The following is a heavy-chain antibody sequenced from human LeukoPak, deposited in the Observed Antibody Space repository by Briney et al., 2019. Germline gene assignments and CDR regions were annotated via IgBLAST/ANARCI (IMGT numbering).Heavy chain of an antibody. CDR1: GGSISSYY. CDR3: ARHVPEAGGYYDSSGLTPFDY. J-gene: IGHJ4*02. V-gene: IGHV4-4*09. Sequence: SETLSLTCTVSGGSISSYYWSWIRQPPGKGLEWIGYIYTSGSTNYNPSLKSRVTISVDTSKDQFSLKLSSVTAADTAVYYCARHVPEAGGYYDSSGLTPFDYWGQGTLVTVSS. CDR2: IYTSGST. D-gene: IGHD3-22*01.